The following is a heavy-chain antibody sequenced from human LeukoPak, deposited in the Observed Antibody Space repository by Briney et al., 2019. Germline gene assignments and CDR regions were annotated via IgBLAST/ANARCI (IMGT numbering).Heavy chain of an antibody. CDR1: GYTFSSYS. V-gene: IGHV3-21*04. D-gene: IGHD3-22*01. CDR3: VRVRRNSDTSGYYYYYDS. Sequence: GGSLRLSCVASGYTFSSYSINGVRQAPGQGLDWVSSTSVRRNYIYYADSVRGRFRISRDDARDSLFLELNSLRAQSPAGYFCVRVRRNSDTSGYYYYYDSWGQGTLVTVSS. CDR2: TSVRRNYI. J-gene: IGHJ4*02.